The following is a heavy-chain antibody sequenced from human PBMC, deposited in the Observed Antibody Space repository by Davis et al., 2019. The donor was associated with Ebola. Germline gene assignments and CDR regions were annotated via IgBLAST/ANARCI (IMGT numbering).Heavy chain of an antibody. CDR2: INPTGGST. CDR3: ARGSDRRAFDI. V-gene: IGHV1-46*01. CDR1: GYTFTGYY. D-gene: IGHD3-10*01. J-gene: IGHJ3*02. Sequence: AASVKVSCKASGYTFTGYYMHWVRQAPGQGLEWMGIINPTGGSTSYTQKFQGRVTMTRDTSTSTVYMELSSLRSEDTAVYLCARGSDRRAFDIWGPGTMVTVSS.